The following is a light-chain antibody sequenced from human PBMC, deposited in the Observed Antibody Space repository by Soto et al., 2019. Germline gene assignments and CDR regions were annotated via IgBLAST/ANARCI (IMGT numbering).Light chain of an antibody. Sequence: QSALTQPASVSGSPGQSITISCTGTSSDVGAYGSVSWYQQHPGKATKLMIYEVSYRPSGVSNRFSGSKSGNAASLTISGLQAEDEDDYYFSSYTTRSTVGFGGGTKLTV. CDR3: SSYTTRSTVG. CDR2: EVS. J-gene: IGLJ2*01. CDR1: SSDVGAYGS. V-gene: IGLV2-14*01.